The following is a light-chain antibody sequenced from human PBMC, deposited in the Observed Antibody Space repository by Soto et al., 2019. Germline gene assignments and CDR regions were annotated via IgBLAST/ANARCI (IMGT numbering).Light chain of an antibody. Sequence: EIVMTQSPATLSVSPGERATLSCRASHSVSSRLAWYHQKPGQAPRLLIYCASTRATGLPARFSGSGSGTEFTLTISSLQSEDFAVYSCQHYTNWPITFGGGNKVEIK. CDR2: CAS. V-gene: IGKV3-15*01. CDR3: QHYTNWPIT. J-gene: IGKJ4*01. CDR1: HSVSSR.